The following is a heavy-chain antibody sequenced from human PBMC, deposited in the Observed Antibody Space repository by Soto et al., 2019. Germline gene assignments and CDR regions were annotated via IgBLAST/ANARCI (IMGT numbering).Heavy chain of an antibody. CDR3: ARAIVVVPAAIPNYFDY. Sequence: GGSLRLSCAASGFTFSSYSMNWVRQAPGKGLEWVSYISSSSSTIYYADSVKGRFTISRDNAKNSLYLQMNSLRAEDTAVYYCARAIVVVPAAIPNYFDYWGQGTLVTVSS. V-gene: IGHV3-48*01. CDR1: GFTFSSYS. CDR2: ISSSSSTI. D-gene: IGHD2-2*01. J-gene: IGHJ4*02.